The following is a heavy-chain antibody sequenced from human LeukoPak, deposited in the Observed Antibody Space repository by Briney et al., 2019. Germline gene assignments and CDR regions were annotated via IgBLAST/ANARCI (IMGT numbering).Heavy chain of an antibody. V-gene: IGHV1-18*01. Sequence: ASVKVSCKASGYTFTSYGISWVRQAPGQGLEWMGWISAYNGNTNYAQKLQGRVTMTTDTSTSIAYMELRSLRSDDTAVYYCARGRLLWFGELLTYFDYWGQGTLVTVSS. CDR2: ISAYNGNT. CDR3: ARGRLLWFGELLTYFDY. D-gene: IGHD3-10*01. CDR1: GYTFTSYG. J-gene: IGHJ4*02.